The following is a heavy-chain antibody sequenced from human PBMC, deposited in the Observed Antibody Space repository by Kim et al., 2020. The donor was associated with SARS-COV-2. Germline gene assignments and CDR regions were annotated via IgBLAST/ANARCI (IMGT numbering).Heavy chain of an antibody. V-gene: IGHV3-23*01. CDR2: ISGNGDRT. Sequence: PGGSLRLSCVASGFTFRNYAMSWVRQAPGKGLEWVSGISGNGDRTYNADSVKGRFTISRDNSKNMLYLQMNSLRAEDTAVYYCAKSPDLGHCSGGSCGYFDPWGQGTLVTVSS. CDR3: AKSPDLGHCSGGSCGYFDP. CDR1: GFTFRNYA. J-gene: IGHJ5*01. D-gene: IGHD2-15*01.